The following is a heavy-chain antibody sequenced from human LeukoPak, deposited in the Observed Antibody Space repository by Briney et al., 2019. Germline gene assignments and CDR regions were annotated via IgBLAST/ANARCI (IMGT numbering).Heavy chain of an antibody. V-gene: IGHV3-48*03. CDR1: GFTFSSYE. CDR2: ISSSGSTI. D-gene: IGHD5-12*01. CDR3: AREGRYSGYEAFDY. J-gene: IGHJ4*02. Sequence: GGSLRLSCAASGFTFSSYEMNWVRQAPGKGLEWVSYISSSGSTIYYADSVKGRFTISRDNAKNSLYLQMNSLRAEDTAVYYCAREGRYSGYEAFDYWGQGTLVTVSS.